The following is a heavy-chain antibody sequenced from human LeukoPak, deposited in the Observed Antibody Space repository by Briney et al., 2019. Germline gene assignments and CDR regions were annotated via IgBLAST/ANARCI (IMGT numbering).Heavy chain of an antibody. V-gene: IGHV3-53*01. D-gene: IGHD3-22*01. J-gene: IGHJ4*02. Sequence: GGSLRLSCAASGFTVSNNYMSWVRQAPGKGLEWVSLIYSGGSTYYADSVKGRFTISRDNSKNALYLQMNSLRAEDTAVYYCATYSSLHYWGQGTLVTVSS. CDR1: GFTVSNNY. CDR3: ATYSSLHY. CDR2: IYSGGST.